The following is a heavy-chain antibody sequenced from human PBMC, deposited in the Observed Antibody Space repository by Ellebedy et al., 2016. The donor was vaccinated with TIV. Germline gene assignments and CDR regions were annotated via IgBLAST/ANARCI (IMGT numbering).Heavy chain of an antibody. V-gene: IGHV3-23*01. Sequence: GESLKISCVGSGFRFSSYAMYWVRLAPGKGLEWVSGISAGDGGTDYADSVKGRFTISRDNAKNSLYLRMNSLRAEDTAVYYCARVVGAYGQTLFDHWGQGTLVTVSS. CDR3: ARVVGAYGQTLFDH. J-gene: IGHJ4*02. CDR2: ISAGDGGT. D-gene: IGHD4/OR15-4a*01. CDR1: GFRFSSYA.